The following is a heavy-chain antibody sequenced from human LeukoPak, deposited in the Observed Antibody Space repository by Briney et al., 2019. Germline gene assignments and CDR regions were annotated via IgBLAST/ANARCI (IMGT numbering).Heavy chain of an antibody. CDR3: ARADLENCGGDCYFDY. Sequence: GGSLRLSCAASGFTFDDYGMSWVRQAPGKGLEWVSGINWNGGSTGYADSVKGRFTISRDNAKNSLYLQMNSLRAEDTALYYCARADLENCGGDCYFDYWGQGTLVTVSS. CDR1: GFTFDDYG. J-gene: IGHJ4*02. CDR2: INWNGGST. D-gene: IGHD2-21*02. V-gene: IGHV3-20*04.